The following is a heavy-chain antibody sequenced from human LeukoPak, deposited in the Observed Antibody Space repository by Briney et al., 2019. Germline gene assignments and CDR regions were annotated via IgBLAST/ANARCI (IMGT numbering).Heavy chain of an antibody. V-gene: IGHV7-4-1*02. Sequence: ASVEVSCKASGYTFTSYAMNWVRQAPGQGLEWMGWINTNTGNPTYAQGFTGRFVFSLDTSVSAAYLQISSLKAEDTAVYYCARDPYYDYVWGSYRSYNWFDPWGQGTLVTVSS. CDR2: INTNTGNP. D-gene: IGHD3-16*02. CDR1: GYTFTSYA. J-gene: IGHJ5*02. CDR3: ARDPYYDYVWGSYRSYNWFDP.